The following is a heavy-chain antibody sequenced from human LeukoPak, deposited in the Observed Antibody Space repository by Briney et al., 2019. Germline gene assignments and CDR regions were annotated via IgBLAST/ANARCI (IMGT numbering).Heavy chain of an antibody. CDR1: GFTFSSYG. J-gene: IGHJ6*03. V-gene: IGHV3-33*06. CDR3: AKSLDLYYYYYMDV. CDR2: IWYDGSNK. Sequence: PGGSLRLSCAASGFTFSSYGMHWVRQAPGKGLEWVAVIWYDGSNKYYADSVKGRFTISRDNSKNTLYLQMNSLRAEDTAVYYCAKSLDLYYYYYMDVWGKGTTVTVSS. D-gene: IGHD1-7*01.